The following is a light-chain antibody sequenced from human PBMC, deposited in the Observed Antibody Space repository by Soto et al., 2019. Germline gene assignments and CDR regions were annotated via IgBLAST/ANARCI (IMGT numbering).Light chain of an antibody. J-gene: IGLJ1*01. CDR2: NDR. CDR3: ATWDASLSLLYV. V-gene: IGLV1-44*01. CDR1: SSNIGGNT. Sequence: QSALTQPPSASGTPGQRVTISCSGSSSNIGGNTVNWYQQLPGTAPRLLIYNDRQRPSGVPDRFSASKSGTSASLAISGLQSEDEGDYYCATWDASLSLLYVFGTGTKSPS.